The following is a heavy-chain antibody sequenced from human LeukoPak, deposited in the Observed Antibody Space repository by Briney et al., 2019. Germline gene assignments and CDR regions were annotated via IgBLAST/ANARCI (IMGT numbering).Heavy chain of an antibody. CDR2: IIPIFGTT. J-gene: IGHJ6*04. D-gene: IGHD6-6*01. CDR3: ARPYVARYYYGMDV. V-gene: IGHV1-69*13. CDR1: GGTFSSYA. Sequence: SVKVSCKASGGTFSSYAISWVRQAPGQGLEWMGGIIPIFGTTNYAQKFQGRVTITADESTSTAYMELSSLRSEDTAVYYCARPYVARYYYGMDVWGKGTTVTVSS.